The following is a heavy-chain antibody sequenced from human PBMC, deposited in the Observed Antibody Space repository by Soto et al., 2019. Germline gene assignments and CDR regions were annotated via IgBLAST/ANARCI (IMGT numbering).Heavy chain of an antibody. Sequence: QVQLQESGPGLVKPSQTLSLTCTVSGGSISSGGYYWSWIRQHPGKGLEWIGYIYYSGSTYYNPSLKSRVTISVDTSKNQFSLKLSSVTAADTAVYYCARDRSLYGDYGPYYFDYWGQGTLVTVSS. J-gene: IGHJ4*02. D-gene: IGHD4-17*01. CDR3: ARDRSLYGDYGPYYFDY. CDR2: IYYSGST. CDR1: GGSISSGGYY. V-gene: IGHV4-31*03.